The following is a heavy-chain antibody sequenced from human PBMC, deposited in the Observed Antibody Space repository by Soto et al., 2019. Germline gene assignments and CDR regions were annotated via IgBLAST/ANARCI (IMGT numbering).Heavy chain of an antibody. CDR2: ISGSGGRT. D-gene: IGHD3-16*01. CDR3: AKGGYYSLFDI. Sequence: LRLSCVASGFPFSSYAMIWVRQTPGEGLEWVSGISGSGGRTYYADSVKGRFTISRDNSNNTLSLQMHILRVEDTAVYFCAKGGYYSLFDIWGQGTVVTVSS. V-gene: IGHV3-23*01. CDR1: GFPFSSYA. J-gene: IGHJ3*02.